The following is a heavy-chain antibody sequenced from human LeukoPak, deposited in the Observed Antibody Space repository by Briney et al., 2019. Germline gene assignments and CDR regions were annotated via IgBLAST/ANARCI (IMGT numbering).Heavy chain of an antibody. CDR2: INHSGST. D-gene: IGHD2-8*02. CDR3: ARGEFNYWALDY. CDR1: GGSFSGYY. V-gene: IGHV4-34*01. Sequence: TSETLSLTCAVYGGSFSGYYWSWIRQPPGKGLEWIGEINHSGSTNYNPSLKSRVTISVDTSKNQFSLKLSSVTAADTAVYYCARGEFNYWALDYWGQGTLVTVSS. J-gene: IGHJ4*02.